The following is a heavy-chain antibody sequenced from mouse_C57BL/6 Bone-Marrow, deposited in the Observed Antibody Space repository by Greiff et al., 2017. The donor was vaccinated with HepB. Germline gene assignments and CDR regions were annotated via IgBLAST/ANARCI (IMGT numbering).Heavy chain of an antibody. D-gene: IGHD1-1*01. Sequence: EVKLMESGPELVKPGASVKMSCKASGYTFTDYNMHWVKQSHGKSLEWIGYINPNNGGTSYNQKFKGKATLTVNKSSSTAYMELRSLTSEDSAVYYCARDYYGSRGAYWGQGTLVTVSA. CDR3: ARDYYGSRGAY. V-gene: IGHV1-22*01. CDR2: INPNNGGT. CDR1: GYTFTDYN. J-gene: IGHJ3*01.